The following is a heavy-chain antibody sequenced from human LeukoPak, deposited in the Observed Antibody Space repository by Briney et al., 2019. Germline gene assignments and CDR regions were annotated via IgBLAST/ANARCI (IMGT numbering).Heavy chain of an antibody. J-gene: IGHJ4*02. CDR1: GASLSGYF. CDR2: NSYSRST. CDR3: ARDNPDYDLSGYGVFDF. V-gene: IGHV4-59*01. D-gene: IGHD3-22*01. Sequence: PSETLSLTCTVSGASLSGYFWTWIRQPPGKGLEWIGYNSYSRSTNYNPSLKSRVTISVDTSKNQSSLKLNSVTAADTAVYYCARDNPDYDLSGYGVFDFWGQGILVTVSS.